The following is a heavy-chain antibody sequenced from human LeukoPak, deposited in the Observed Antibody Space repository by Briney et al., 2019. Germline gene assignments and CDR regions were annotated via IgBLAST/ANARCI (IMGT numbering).Heavy chain of an antibody. J-gene: IGHJ4*02. CDR1: GYTLTELS. D-gene: IGHD1-1*01. V-gene: IGHV1-24*01. Sequence: GASVKVSCEVSGYTLTELSMHWVRQAPGKGLEWMGGFDPEDGETIYAQKFQGRVTMSEDTSTDTAYMEMSSLRSEDTAVYYCATDGLFNLGFEHWGQGTLVTVSS. CDR2: FDPEDGET. CDR3: ATDGLFNLGFEH.